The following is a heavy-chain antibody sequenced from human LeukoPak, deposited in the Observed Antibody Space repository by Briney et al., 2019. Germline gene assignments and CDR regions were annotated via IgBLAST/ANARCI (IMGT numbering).Heavy chain of an antibody. D-gene: IGHD1-14*01. V-gene: IGHV3-30*03. CDR1: GFTFSSYG. CDR2: ISYDGSNK. Sequence: GGSLRLSCAASGFTFSSYGMHWVRQAPGKGLEWVAVISYDGSNKYYADSVKGRFTISRDNSKNTLYLQMNSLRAEDTAVYYCWRAPEEYYFDYWGQGTLVTVSS. J-gene: IGHJ4*02. CDR3: WRAPEEYYFDY.